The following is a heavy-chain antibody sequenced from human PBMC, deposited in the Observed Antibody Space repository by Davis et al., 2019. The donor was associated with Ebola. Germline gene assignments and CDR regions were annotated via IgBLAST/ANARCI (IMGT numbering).Heavy chain of an antibody. CDR3: ARVRENYSSSTDY. V-gene: IGHV4-39*01. J-gene: IGHJ4*02. CDR2: IYYSGST. Sequence: SETLSLTCTVSGGSISSSSYYWGWIRQPPGKGLEWIGSIYYSGSTYYNPSLKGRVTISVDTSKKQVSLKLNSVTAADTAVYYCARVRENYSSSTDYWGQGTLVIVSS. D-gene: IGHD6-6*01. CDR1: GGSISSSSYY.